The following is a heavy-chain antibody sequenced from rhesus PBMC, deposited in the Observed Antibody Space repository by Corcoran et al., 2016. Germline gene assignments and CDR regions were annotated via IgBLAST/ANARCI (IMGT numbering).Heavy chain of an antibody. CDR2: ISGSSGST. J-gene: IGHJ4*01. D-gene: IGHD5-24*01. CDR3: ARDMRYSGLDY. Sequence: QVQLQESGPGLVKPSETLSLTCAVSGGSISINYWSWIRQPPGKGLEGIGYISGSSGSTYYTPSLKSRVTITADTTKHQFSLKLSSVTAADAAVYYCARDMRYSGLDYWGQGVLVTVSS. CDR1: GGSISINY. V-gene: IGHV4-165*01.